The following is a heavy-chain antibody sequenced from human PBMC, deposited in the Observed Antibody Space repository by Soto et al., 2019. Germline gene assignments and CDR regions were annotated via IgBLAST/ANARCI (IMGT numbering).Heavy chain of an antibody. CDR1: GFTFSSYS. J-gene: IGHJ5*02. CDR2: ISSSSSYI. V-gene: IGHV3-21*01. D-gene: IGHD2-2*01. Sequence: GGSLRLSCAASGFTFSSYSMNWVRQAPGKGLEWVSSISSSSSYIYYADSVKGRFTISRDNAKNSLYLQMNSLRAEDTAVYYCARDLGSCSSTSCFGTHWLDPWGQGTLVTVYS. CDR3: ARDLGSCSSTSCFGTHWLDP.